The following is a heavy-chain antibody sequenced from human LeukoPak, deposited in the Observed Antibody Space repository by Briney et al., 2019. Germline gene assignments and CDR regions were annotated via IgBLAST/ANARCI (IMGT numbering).Heavy chain of an antibody. V-gene: IGHV4-59*08. CDR3: ARQRGAFDP. D-gene: IGHD3-10*01. CDR2: ISSSGST. CDR1: GDSISSYY. Sequence: WETLSLTCAVSGDSISSYYWSWMRQPPGKGLEWIGYISSSGSTNYNPSLKSRVTISVDTPKNQFSLKLTSVTAADTAVYYCARQRGAFDPWGQGTLVTVSS. J-gene: IGHJ5*02.